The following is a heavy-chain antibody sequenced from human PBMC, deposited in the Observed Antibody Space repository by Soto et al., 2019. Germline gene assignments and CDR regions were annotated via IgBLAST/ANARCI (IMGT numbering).Heavy chain of an antibody. CDR2: ISSSSSHI. D-gene: IGHD2-21*01. CDR1: GFTFSSYS. CDR3: ASMNVVAAENAFDI. V-gene: IGHV3-21*01. J-gene: IGHJ4*02. Sequence: PVGSVRLSCAASGFTFSSYSMNWVRQAPGKGLEWVTCISSSSSHIYYVDSVKGRFTISRDNAKNSLYLQMNSLRVEDTAVYYCASMNVVAAENAFDIWGQGTLVTVSS.